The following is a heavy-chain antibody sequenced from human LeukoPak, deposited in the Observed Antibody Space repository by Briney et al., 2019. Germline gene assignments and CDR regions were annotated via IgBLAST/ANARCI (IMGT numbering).Heavy chain of an antibody. CDR2: ISAYNGNT. V-gene: IGHV1-18*01. J-gene: IGHJ4*02. Sequence: RASVKVSCKASGYTFTSYGISWVRQAPGQGLEWMGWISAYNGNTNYAQKLQGRVTMTTDTSTSTAYMELRSLRSDDTAVYYCARVSWDIAVAGDVDHWGQGTLVTVSS. CDR3: ARVSWDIAVAGDVDH. CDR1: GYTFTSYG. D-gene: IGHD6-19*01.